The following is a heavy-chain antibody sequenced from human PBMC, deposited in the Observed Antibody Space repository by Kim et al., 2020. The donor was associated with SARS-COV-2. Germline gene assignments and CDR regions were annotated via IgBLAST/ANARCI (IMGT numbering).Heavy chain of an antibody. J-gene: IGHJ5*02. CDR3: ARGRFFGSGTYYLIS. CDR2: VYYSGST. V-gene: IGHV4-59*01. Sequence: SETLSLTCSVSGGSITSDYWSWIRQTPGKGLEWIGYVYYSGSTRYNPSLMSRVTISLATSKNQFSLNLTSVTAADTAFYFCARGRFFGSGTYYLISWGQG. D-gene: IGHD3-10*01. CDR1: GGSITSDY.